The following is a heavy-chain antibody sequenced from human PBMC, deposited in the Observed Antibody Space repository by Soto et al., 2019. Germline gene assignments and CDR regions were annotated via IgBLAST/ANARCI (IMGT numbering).Heavy chain of an antibody. V-gene: IGHV2-5*02. CDR1: GFSLTTRGVG. CDR3: AHRTTTVTWWFDP. CDR2: IYWDDDT. D-gene: IGHD4-17*01. Sequence: QITLKESGPTLVKPTQTLTLTCTFSGFSLTTRGVGVGWIRQPPGKPLEWLALIYWDDDTRYSPSLKSRLAITKDTSKNQVVLTMSNIDPAATGTYFCAHRTTTVTWWFDPWGQGTLVTVSS. J-gene: IGHJ5*02.